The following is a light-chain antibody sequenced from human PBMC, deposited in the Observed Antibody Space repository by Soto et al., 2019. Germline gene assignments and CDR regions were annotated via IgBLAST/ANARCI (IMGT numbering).Light chain of an antibody. CDR3: QSYDSSNGVV. J-gene: IGLJ2*01. V-gene: IGLV6-57*04. CDR2: EDN. Sequence: NFMLTQPHSVSESPGKTVTISCTRSSGSIASIYVQWYQQRPGSAPTTVIYEDNQRPSGVPDRFSGSIDSSSNSASLTISGLKTEDEADYYCQSYDSSNGVVFGGGTKLTVL. CDR1: SGSIASIY.